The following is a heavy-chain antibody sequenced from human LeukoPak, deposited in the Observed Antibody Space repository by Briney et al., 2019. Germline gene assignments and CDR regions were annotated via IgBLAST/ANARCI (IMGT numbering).Heavy chain of an antibody. D-gene: IGHD3-3*01. V-gene: IGHV1-2*06. Sequence: ASVKVSCKASGYTFTGYYIHWVRQAPGQGLEWMGRINPNSGGTNYAQIFQGSVTMTGDTSISTAYMELSRLRSDDTAVYYCAREVFESKRYDYWGQGTLVTVSS. J-gene: IGHJ4*02. CDR2: INPNSGGT. CDR1: GYTFTGYY. CDR3: AREVFESKRYDY.